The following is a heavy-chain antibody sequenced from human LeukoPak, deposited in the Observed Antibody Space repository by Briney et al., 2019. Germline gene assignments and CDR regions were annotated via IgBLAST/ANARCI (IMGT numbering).Heavy chain of an antibody. CDR3: ARGGDSSSWYGWFDP. CDR1: GYTFTGYY. CDR2: INPNTGVT. Sequence: ASVKVSCKASGYTFTGYYMHWARQAPGQGLEWMGWINPNTGVTMYAQNFQGRVTMTRDTSISTAYMGLSRLRSDDTAVYYCARGGDSSSWYGWFDPWGQGTLVTVSS. V-gene: IGHV1-2*02. J-gene: IGHJ5*02. D-gene: IGHD6-13*01.